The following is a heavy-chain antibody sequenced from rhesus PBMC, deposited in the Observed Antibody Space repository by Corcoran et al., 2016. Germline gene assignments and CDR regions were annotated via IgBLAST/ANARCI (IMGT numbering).Heavy chain of an antibody. CDR2: ISGSSGST. V-gene: IGHV4-165*01. D-gene: IGHD4-29*01. Sequence: QVQLQESGPGLVKPSETLSLTCAVSGGSFSGSSWGWIRQPPGTGLEWIGYISGSSGSTDYNPSLKSRVTISTDTSKNQFSLKLSSVTAADTAVYYCARDQYGSNVDAFDFWGQGLRVTVSS. J-gene: IGHJ3*01. CDR1: GGSFSGSS. CDR3: ARDQYGSNVDAFDF.